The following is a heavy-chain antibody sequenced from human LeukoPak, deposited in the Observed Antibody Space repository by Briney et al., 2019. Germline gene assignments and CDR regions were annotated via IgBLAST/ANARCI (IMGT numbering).Heavy chain of an antibody. Sequence: GGSLGLSCAASGFTFSSYGMHWVRQAPGKGLEWVAFIRYDGSNKYYADSVKGRFTISRDNSKNTLYLQMNSLRAEDTAVYYCAKLYSSSSLDYWAREPWSPSPQ. CDR2: IRYDGSNK. J-gene: IGHJ4*02. D-gene: IGHD6-13*01. CDR3: AKLYSSSSLDY. CDR1: GFTFSSYG. V-gene: IGHV3-30*02.